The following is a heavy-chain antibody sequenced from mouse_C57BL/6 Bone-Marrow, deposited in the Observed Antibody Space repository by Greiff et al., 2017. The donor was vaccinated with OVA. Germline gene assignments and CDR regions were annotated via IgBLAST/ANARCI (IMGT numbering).Heavy chain of an antibody. CDR3: TRDSQEDY. CDR2: IDPETGGT. D-gene: IGHD3-3*01. Sequence: QVHVKQSGAELVRPGASVTLSCKASGYTFTDYEMHWVKQTPVHGLEWIGAIDPETGGTAYNQKFKGKAILTADKSSSTAYMELRSLTSEDSAVYYCTRDSQEDYWGQGTSVTVSS. V-gene: IGHV1-15*01. CDR1: GYTFTDYE. J-gene: IGHJ4*01.